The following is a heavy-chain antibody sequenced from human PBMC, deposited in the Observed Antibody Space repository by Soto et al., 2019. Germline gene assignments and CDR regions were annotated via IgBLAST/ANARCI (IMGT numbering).Heavy chain of an antibody. CDR1: GVSVSSDIYY. Sequence: PSETLSLTCSVSGVSVSSDIYYWSWIRHHPGKGLEWIGYIYYSGNTYYNPSLGGRVTISLDTSKNHFSLRLRSVTPADTAVYYCARYPLVVVTAANYGLDVWGQGTTVTSP. D-gene: IGHD2-15*01. J-gene: IGHJ6*02. V-gene: IGHV4-31*03. CDR2: IYYSGNT. CDR3: ARYPLVVVTAANYGLDV.